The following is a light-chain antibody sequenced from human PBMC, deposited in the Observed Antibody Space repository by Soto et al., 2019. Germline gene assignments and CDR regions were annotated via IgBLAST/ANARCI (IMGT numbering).Light chain of an antibody. CDR1: QSISNW. CDR2: KAS. J-gene: IGKJ2*01. Sequence: DIQMTQSPSTPSASVGDRVTITCRASQSISNWLAWYQQKPGKAPKLLIYKASSLESGVPSRFSGSGSGTEFTLTISSLQPDDFATYYCQEYNTYSYTFGQGTKLEIK. V-gene: IGKV1-5*03. CDR3: QEYNTYSYT.